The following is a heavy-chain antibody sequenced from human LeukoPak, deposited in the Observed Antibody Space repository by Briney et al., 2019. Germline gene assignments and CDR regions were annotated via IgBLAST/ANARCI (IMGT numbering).Heavy chain of an antibody. CDR3: ARGYYYGSGRLSVPNWFDP. D-gene: IGHD3-10*01. CDR1: GGSISSYY. CDR2: IYYSGST. Sequence: SETLSLTCTVSGGSISSYYWSWIRQPPGNGLEWIGYIYYSGSTNYNPSLKSRVTISVDTSKNQFSLKLSPVTAADTAVYYCARGYYYGSGRLSVPNWFDPWGQGTLVTVSS. J-gene: IGHJ5*02. V-gene: IGHV4-59*01.